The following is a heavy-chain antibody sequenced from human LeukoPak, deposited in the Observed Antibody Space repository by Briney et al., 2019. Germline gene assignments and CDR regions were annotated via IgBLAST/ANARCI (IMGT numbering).Heavy chain of an antibody. D-gene: IGHD2-2*01. V-gene: IGHV3-21*01. J-gene: IGHJ4*02. CDR1: GFTFSSYS. CDR2: ISSSSSYI. Sequence: PGGSLRLSCAASGFTFSSYSMNWVRQAPGKGLEWVSSISSSSSYIYYADSVKGRFTISRDNAKNSLYLQMNSLRAEDTAVYYCAREPHPPGDLVVVPAAKGDYWGQGTLVTVSS. CDR3: AREPHPPGDLVVVPAAKGDY.